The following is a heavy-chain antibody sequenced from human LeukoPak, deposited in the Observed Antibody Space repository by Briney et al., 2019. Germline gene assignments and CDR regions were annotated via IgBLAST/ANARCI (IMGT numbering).Heavy chain of an antibody. J-gene: IGHJ5*02. CDR2: IDPSDSYT. V-gene: IGHV5-10-1*01. D-gene: IGHD3-9*01. CDR1: GYSFTSYW. Sequence: GESLKISSKGSGYSFTSYWISWVRQMPGKGLEWMGRIDPSDSYTNYSPSLQGHVTISADKSISTAYLQWSSLKASDTAMYYCARHQYDILTGYYLWWFDPWGQGTLVTVSS. CDR3: ARHQYDILTGYYLWWFDP.